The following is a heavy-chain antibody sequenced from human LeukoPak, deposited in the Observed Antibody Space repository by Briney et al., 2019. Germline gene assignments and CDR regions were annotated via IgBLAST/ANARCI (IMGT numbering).Heavy chain of an antibody. V-gene: IGHV3-7*01. CDR3: ARGPGAGY. J-gene: IGHJ4*02. Sequence: GGSLSLSCAASGFTCSSYWMSWVRHAPGKGLEWVAKIKKVGSEKEYVEPVKGRCTISRDKAKCSLYVQMNSLRAEGTAVYYGARGPGAGYWGQGTLVTVSS. CDR2: IKKVGSEK. CDR1: GFTCSSYW. D-gene: IGHD4-17*01.